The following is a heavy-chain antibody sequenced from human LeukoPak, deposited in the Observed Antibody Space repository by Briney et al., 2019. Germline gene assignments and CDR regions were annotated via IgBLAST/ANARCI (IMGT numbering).Heavy chain of an antibody. D-gene: IGHD6-19*01. J-gene: IGHJ4*02. CDR3: AKYGNSGWVIDN. V-gene: IGHV4-59*08. Sequence: SQTLSLTCTVSGGSIDSYYWTWIRQPPGKGLEYIGYIYYTGGTNYNPSLKSRVTISVDTSKNQFSLKLSSVTAADTAVYFCAKYGNSGWVIDNWGQGTLVTVSS. CDR2: IYYTGGT. CDR1: GGSIDSYY.